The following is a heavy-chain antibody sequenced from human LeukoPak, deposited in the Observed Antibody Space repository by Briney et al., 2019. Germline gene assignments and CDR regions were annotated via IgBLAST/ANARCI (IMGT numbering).Heavy chain of an antibody. D-gene: IGHD5-18*01. Sequence: ASVKVSFKASGYTFTSYYMHWVRQAPGQGLEWMGIINPSGGSTSYAQKFQGRVTMTRDTSTSTVYMELSSLRSEDTAVYYCARAGENLGYSYAAFDIWGQGTMVTVSS. CDR3: ARAGENLGYSYAAFDI. V-gene: IGHV1-46*01. J-gene: IGHJ3*02. CDR1: GYTFTSYY. CDR2: INPSGGST.